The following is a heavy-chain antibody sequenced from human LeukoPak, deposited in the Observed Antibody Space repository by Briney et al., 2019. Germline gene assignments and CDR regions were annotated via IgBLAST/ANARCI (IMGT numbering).Heavy chain of an antibody. CDR3: AKCFLGQWLVPGAPYYYYYGMDV. CDR1: GFTFSSYG. Sequence: GGSLRLSCAASGFTFSSYGMHWVRQAPGKGLEWVAVISYDGSNKYYADSVKGRFTISRDNSKNPLYLQMNSLRAEDPAVYYCAKCFLGQWLVPGAPYYYYYGMDVWGQGTTVTVSS. D-gene: IGHD6-19*01. V-gene: IGHV3-30*18. J-gene: IGHJ6*02. CDR2: ISYDGSNK.